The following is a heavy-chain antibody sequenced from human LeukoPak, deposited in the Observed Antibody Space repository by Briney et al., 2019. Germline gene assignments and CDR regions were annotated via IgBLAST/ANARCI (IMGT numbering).Heavy chain of an antibody. D-gene: IGHD2-2*01. CDR2: IYTSGST. Sequence: SETLYLTCTVSGGSISSYYWSWIRQPAGKGLEWIGRIYTSGSTNYNPSLKSRVTMSVDTSKNQFSLKLSSVTAADTAVYYCAREIVVVPAAPYYYYYYYMDVWGKGTTVTVSS. J-gene: IGHJ6*03. CDR3: AREIVVVPAAPYYYYYYYMDV. V-gene: IGHV4-4*07. CDR1: GGSISSYY.